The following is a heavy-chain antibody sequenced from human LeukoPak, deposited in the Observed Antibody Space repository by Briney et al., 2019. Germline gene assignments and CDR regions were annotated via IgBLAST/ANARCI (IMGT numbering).Heavy chain of an antibody. J-gene: IGHJ4*02. CDR2: IYNTVRA. CDR1: GGSTSDSNYY. V-gene: IGHV4-61*01. CDR3: ASSRGH. D-gene: IGHD2-2*01. Sequence: PSETLSLTCSVSGGSTSDSNYYWNWVRQPPGKGLEWIGNIYNTVRATYNPSLKSRVTISVDTSKKQFSLHLNSVTAADIAVYFCASSRGHWGQGTLVTVSS.